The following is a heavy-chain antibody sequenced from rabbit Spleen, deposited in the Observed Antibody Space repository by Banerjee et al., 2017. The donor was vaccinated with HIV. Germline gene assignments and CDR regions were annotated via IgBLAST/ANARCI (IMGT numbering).Heavy chain of an antibody. Sequence: QEQLVESGGGLVQPEGSLALTCTASGFSFSSSYYMCWVRQAPGKGLEWIGCIYTGASGSTAYASWAKGRFTISKTSSTTVTLQATSLAAADTATYFCARDSSTSFSSYGMDLWGPGTLVTVS. D-gene: IGHD1-1*01. CDR2: IYTGASGST. V-gene: IGHV1S45*01. J-gene: IGHJ6*01. CDR3: ARDSSTSFSSYGMDL. CDR1: GFSFSSSYY.